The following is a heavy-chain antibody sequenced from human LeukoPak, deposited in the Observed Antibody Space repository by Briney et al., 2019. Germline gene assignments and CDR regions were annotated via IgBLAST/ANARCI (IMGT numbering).Heavy chain of an antibody. CDR3: ARSCSSTSCYGY. CDR2: IYYKGNT. Sequence: SETLSLTCNVSGGSISSYHWYWLRQPPGKGLEWIGYIYYKGNTNYNPSLKSRVTMSVGTSKNQFSLKLTSVTAADTAVYYCARSCSSTSCYGYWGQGTLVTVSS. V-gene: IGHV4-59*08. CDR1: GGSISSYH. J-gene: IGHJ4*02. D-gene: IGHD2-2*01.